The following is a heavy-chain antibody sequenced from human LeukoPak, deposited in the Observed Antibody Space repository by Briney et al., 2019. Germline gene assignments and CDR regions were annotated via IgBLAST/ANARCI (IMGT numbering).Heavy chain of an antibody. CDR1: GGSISSSSYY. V-gene: IGHV4-39*07. J-gene: IGHJ6*02. D-gene: IGHD2-2*01. CDR3: ARQRRYCSSTSCYFGYYGLDV. CDR2: IYYSGST. Sequence: SETLSLTCTVSGGSISSSSYYWGWIRQPPGKGLEWIGSIYYSGSTYYNPSLKSRVTISVDTSKNQFSLKLSSVTAADTAVYYCARQRRYCSSTSCYFGYYGLDVWGQGTLVTVSS.